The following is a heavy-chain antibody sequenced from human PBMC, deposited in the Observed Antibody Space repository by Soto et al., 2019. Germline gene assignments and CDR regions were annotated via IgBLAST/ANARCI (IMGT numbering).Heavy chain of an antibody. J-gene: IGHJ4*02. CDR3: ARYDSVLGLSDY. D-gene: IGHD3-3*01. CDR2: IYYSGST. Sequence: PSETLSLTCTVSGGSVSSGSYYWSWIRQPPGKGLEWIGYIYYSGSTNYNPSLKSRVTISVDTSKNQFSLKLSSVTAADTAVYYCARYDSVLGLSDYWGQGTLVTVSS. CDR1: GGSVSSGSYY. V-gene: IGHV4-61*01.